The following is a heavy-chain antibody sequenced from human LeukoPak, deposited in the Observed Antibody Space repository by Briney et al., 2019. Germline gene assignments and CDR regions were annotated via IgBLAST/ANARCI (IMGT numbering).Heavy chain of an antibody. V-gene: IGHV3-15*01. D-gene: IGHD2-2*01. CDR2: IRSKTDGGTT. CDR3: TTGRIVVVPAAMGNAFDI. Sequence: GGSLRLSCAASGFTFSTYAMSWVRQAPGKGLEWVGRIRSKTDGGTTDYAAPVKGRFTISRDDSKNTLYLQMNSLKTEDTAVYYCTTGRIVVVPAAMGNAFDIWGQGTMVTVSS. CDR1: GFTFSTYA. J-gene: IGHJ3*02.